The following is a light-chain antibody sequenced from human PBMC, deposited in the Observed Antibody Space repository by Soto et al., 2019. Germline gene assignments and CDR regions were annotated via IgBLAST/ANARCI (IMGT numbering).Light chain of an antibody. CDR1: QSVTTY. V-gene: IGKV3-15*01. CDR2: GAS. CDR3: QQYNSWPPSYT. J-gene: IGKJ2*01. Sequence: EIVMTQSPATLSVSLGDRATLSCRASQSVTTYLAWYQQKPGQAPRLLIYGASTRATGIPARFSGSGPETDFTLTISSLQSEDFAFYYCQQYNSWPPSYTFGQGTKLEIK.